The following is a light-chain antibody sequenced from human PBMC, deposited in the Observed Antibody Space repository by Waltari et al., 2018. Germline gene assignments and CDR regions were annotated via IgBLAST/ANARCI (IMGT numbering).Light chain of an antibody. V-gene: IGLV2-11*01. J-gene: IGLJ7*01. Sequence: QSALTQPRSVSGSPGPSVTISCSGTSSDVGNYNFVSWYQQQPGNAPHLLFYDVVKRPSGVPDRFSGSKSGNTASLTIFGLQTEDEADYYCCSYAGSYTFVFGGGTQLTVL. CDR2: DVV. CDR1: SSDVGNYNF. CDR3: CSYAGSYTFV.